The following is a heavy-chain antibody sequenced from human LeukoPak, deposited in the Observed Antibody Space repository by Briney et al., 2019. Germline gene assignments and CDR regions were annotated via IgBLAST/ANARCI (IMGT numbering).Heavy chain of an antibody. CDR2: ISGSGGST. CDR1: GFTFSSYA. V-gene: IGHV3-23*01. Sequence: PGGSLRLSCAASGFTFSSYAMSWVRQAPGKGLEWVSAISGSGGSTYYADSVKGRFTISRGNSKNTLYLQMNSLRAEDTAVYYWEKIFVAGTGDYGGRETLVTASS. D-gene: IGHD6-19*01. J-gene: IGHJ4*02. CDR3: EKIFVAGTGDY.